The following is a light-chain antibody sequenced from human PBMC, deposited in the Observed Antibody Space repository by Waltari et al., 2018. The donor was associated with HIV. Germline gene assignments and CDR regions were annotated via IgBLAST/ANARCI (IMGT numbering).Light chain of an antibody. CDR1: PDIRKY. Sequence: IEMTQSPSSLSASVGDRVTITCQASPDIRKYLNWYQQKPVRAPKVRIYDASNLESGVPSRFSGSGSGTDFTFTITGLQAEDIATYYCQQYDNFPITFGQGTRLEIK. CDR2: DAS. J-gene: IGKJ5*01. V-gene: IGKV1-33*01. CDR3: QQYDNFPIT.